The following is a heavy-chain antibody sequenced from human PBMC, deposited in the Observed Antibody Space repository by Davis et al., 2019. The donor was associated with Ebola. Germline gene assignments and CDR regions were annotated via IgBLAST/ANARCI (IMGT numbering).Heavy chain of an antibody. CDR1: GFTFSNYW. V-gene: IGHV3-74*01. CDR3: ARTLSAAFRWRVNYYYGMDV. D-gene: IGHD2-2*01. Sequence: PGGSLRLSCAASGFTFSNYWMHWVRQAPGKGLVWVSRINRDESGTTYADSVKGRFTISRDNAKNTLYLQMNSLRAEDTAVYYCARTLSAAFRWRVNYYYGMDVWGQGTTVTVSS. CDR2: INRDESGT. J-gene: IGHJ6*02.